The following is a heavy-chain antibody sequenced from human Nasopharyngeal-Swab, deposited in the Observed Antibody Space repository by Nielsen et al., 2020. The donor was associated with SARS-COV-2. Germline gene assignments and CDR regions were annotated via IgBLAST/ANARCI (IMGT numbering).Heavy chain of an antibody. J-gene: IGHJ4*02. CDR2: IYYSGST. CDR1: GGSISSYY. V-gene: IGHV4-59*13. D-gene: IGHD3-22*01. Sequence: SETLSLTCTVSGGSISSYYWSWIRQPPGKGLEWIGYIYYSGSTNSNPSLKSRVTISVDTSKNQFSLKLSSLTAADTAVYYCASARDSSGYYPFNFDYWGQGTLVTVSS. CDR3: ASARDSSGYYPFNFDY.